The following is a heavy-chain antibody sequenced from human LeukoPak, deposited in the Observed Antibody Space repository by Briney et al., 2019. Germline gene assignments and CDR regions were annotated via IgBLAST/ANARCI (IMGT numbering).Heavy chain of an antibody. CDR1: GGSISSYY. Sequence: SETLSLTCTVSGGSISSYYWSWIRQPPGKGLEWIGYIYYSGSTNYNPSLKSRVTISVDTSKNQFSLKLSSVTAADTAVYYCARVGDYYDSSGYYYGGFDYWDQGTLVTVSS. V-gene: IGHV4-59*01. CDR2: IYYSGST. J-gene: IGHJ4*02. CDR3: ARVGDYYDSSGYYYGGFDY. D-gene: IGHD3-22*01.